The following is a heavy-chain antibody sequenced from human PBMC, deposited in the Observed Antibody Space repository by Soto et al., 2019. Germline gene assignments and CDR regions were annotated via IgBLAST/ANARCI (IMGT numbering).Heavy chain of an antibody. Sequence: SETLSLTCSVSGGSISSSDNYWGWIRQPPEKGLEWIGGIYFSGSTHYNSSLQSRVALSVDTSKNQFSLTLNSVTAADTAVYYCARTGVFDPWGQGTLVTVSS. D-gene: IGHD3-10*01. V-gene: IGHV4-39*07. CDR3: ARTGVFDP. CDR2: IYFSGST. J-gene: IGHJ5*02. CDR1: GGSISSSDNY.